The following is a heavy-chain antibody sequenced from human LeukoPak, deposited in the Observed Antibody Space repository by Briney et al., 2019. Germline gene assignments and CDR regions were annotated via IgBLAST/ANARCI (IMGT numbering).Heavy chain of an antibody. CDR2: MYTIEST. V-gene: IGHV4-4*07. D-gene: IGHD6-6*01. CDR1: GASISSSY. J-gene: IGHJ4*02. CDR3: ARDGDPGIAARLLFDY. Sequence: SETLSLTCAVSGASISSSYWSWIRQPAGKGLEWIGRMYTIESTNYNPSLKSRVTMSLDMSKNQFSLRLTSVTAADTAVYYCARDGDPGIAARLLFDYWGQGVLVTVYS.